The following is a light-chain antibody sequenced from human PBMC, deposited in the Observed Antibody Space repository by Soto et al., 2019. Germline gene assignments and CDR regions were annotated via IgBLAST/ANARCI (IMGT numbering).Light chain of an antibody. Sequence: QSALTQPASVSGSPGQSITISCTGTSSDIGGYKYVSWYQQHPGQAPKLIIFEVSSRPSGVSNRFSGSKAGNTASLTISGLQAEDESDYYCCSFAGTYTIFGGGTKLTVL. CDR2: EVS. CDR3: CSFAGTYTI. J-gene: IGLJ2*01. CDR1: SSDIGGYKY. V-gene: IGLV2-14*01.